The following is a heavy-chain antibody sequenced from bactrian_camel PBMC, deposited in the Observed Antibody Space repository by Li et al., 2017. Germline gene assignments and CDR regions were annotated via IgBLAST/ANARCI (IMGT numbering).Heavy chain of an antibody. CDR1: TDTLGTYY. Sequence: QLVESGGGSVQAGGSLRLSCTASTDTLGTYYMAWLRQAPGKVREGVAAIHTVSGRAYYADSVKGRFTISKANAENTLYLQMNSLKPEDTAMYTCVAGQAEGRWCPVEATTSEFGYRGQGTQVTVS. CDR2: IHTVSGRA. J-gene: IGHJ6*01. D-gene: IGHD6*01. V-gene: IGHV3S28*01. CDR3: VAGQAEGRWCPVEATTSEFGY.